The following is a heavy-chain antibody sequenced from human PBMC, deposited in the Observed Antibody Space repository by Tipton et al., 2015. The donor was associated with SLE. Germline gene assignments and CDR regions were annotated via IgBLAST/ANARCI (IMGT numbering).Heavy chain of an antibody. D-gene: IGHD3-10*01. CDR2: IKQDGSEK. CDR1: GFTFSNYW. V-gene: IGHV3-7*01. Sequence: SLRLSCAGSGFTFSNYWMSWVRQAPGKGLEWVANIKQDGSEKYYVDSVKGRFTISRDNAKNSLYLQMNSLRVEDTAVYYCEVYGSGHRDWGQGTLVTVSS. J-gene: IGHJ4*02. CDR3: EVYGSGHRD.